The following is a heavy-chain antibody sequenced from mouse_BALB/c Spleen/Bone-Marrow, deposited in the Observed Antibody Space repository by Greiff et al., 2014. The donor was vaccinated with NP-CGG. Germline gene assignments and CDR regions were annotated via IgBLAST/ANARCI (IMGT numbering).Heavy chain of an antibody. CDR1: GYNFNNYW. J-gene: IGHJ4*01. Sequence: QVQLQQSGAELARPGASVKLSCKASGYNFNNYWMQWIKQRPGQGLEWIGAIYPGDGDTRYTQKFKGKATLTADKSSSTAYMQLSSLASEDSAVYYCARYGKYPLAMDYWGQGTSVTVSS. D-gene: IGHD2-10*02. CDR3: ARYGKYPLAMDY. V-gene: IGHV1-87*01. CDR2: IYPGDGDT.